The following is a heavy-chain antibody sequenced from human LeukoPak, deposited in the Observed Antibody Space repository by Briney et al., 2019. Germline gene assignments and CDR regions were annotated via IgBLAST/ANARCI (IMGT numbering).Heavy chain of an antibody. CDR2: INPSGGST. CDR1: GYTFTSYD. V-gene: IGHV1-46*01. Sequence: GASVKVSCKASGYTFTSYDMHWVRQAPGQGLEWMGIINPSGGSTSYAQKFQGRVTMTRDTSTCTVYMELSSLRSEDTAVYYCARIQGIAVAGLGYWGQGTLVTVSS. J-gene: IGHJ4*02. CDR3: ARIQGIAVAGLGY. D-gene: IGHD6-19*01.